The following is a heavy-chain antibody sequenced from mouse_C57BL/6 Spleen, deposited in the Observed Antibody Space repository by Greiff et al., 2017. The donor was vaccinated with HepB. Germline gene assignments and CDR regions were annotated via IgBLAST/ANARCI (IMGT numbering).Heavy chain of an antibody. CDR1: GFTFSDYG. Sequence: EVLLVESGGGLVKPGGSLKLSCAASGFTFSDYGMHWVRQAPGKGLEWVAYISSGSSTSYYADTVKGRFTISRDNAKNTLFLKITSLRYEDTAMYYCARNYYGSSPFAYWGQGTLVTVSA. CDR3: ARNYYGSSPFAY. J-gene: IGHJ3*01. D-gene: IGHD1-1*01. V-gene: IGHV5-17*01. CDR2: ISSGSSTS.